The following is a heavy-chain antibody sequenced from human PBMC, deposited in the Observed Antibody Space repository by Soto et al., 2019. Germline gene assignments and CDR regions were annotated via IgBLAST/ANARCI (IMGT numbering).Heavy chain of an antibody. Sequence: SETLSLTCTVSGGSTSSYYWSWIRQPPGKGLEWIGYIYYSGSTNYNPSLKSRVTISVDTSKNQFSLKLSSVTAADTAVYYCARNEVVNLYGMDVWGQGTTVT. CDR1: GGSTSSYY. CDR2: IYYSGST. V-gene: IGHV4-59*08. CDR3: ARNEVVNLYGMDV. D-gene: IGHD3-22*01. J-gene: IGHJ6*02.